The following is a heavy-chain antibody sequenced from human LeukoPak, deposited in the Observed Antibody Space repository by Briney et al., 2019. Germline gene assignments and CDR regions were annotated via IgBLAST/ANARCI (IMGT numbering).Heavy chain of an antibody. J-gene: IGHJ4*02. CDR1: GGSFSGYY. V-gene: IGHV4-34*01. CDR3: ARQKGNFDH. Sequence: SETLSLTCAVYGGSFSGYYWSWTRQPPGKGLERIGSIYYSGATYYNPSLKSRVTISVDTSKNQFSLKLSSVTAADTAIYYCARQKGNFDHWGQGTLVTVSS. D-gene: IGHD3-10*01. CDR2: IYYSGAT.